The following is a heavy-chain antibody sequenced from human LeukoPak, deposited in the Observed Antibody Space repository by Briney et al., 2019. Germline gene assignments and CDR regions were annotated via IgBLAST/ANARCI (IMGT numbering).Heavy chain of an antibody. V-gene: IGHV4-59*01. CDR2: IYYSGST. J-gene: IGHJ4*02. D-gene: IGHD4-17*01. CDR3: ARDATGYGDSFDY. CDR1: GGSISSYC. Sequence: PSETLSLTCTVSGGSISSYCWSWIRQPPGKGLEWIGYIYYSGSTNYNPSLKSRVTISVDTSKNQFSLKLSSVTAADTAVYYCARDATGYGDSFDYWGQGTLVTVSS.